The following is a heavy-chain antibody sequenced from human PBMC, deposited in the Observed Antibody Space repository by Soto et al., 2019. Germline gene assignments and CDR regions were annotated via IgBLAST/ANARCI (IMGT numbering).Heavy chain of an antibody. CDR2: INHSGST. D-gene: IGHD7-27*01. J-gene: IGHJ3*02. Sequence: SETLSLTCAVYGGSFSGYYWSWIRQPPGKGLEWIGEINHSGSTNYNPSLKSRVTISVDTSKNQFSLKLSSVTAADTAVYYCARINWGSAFDIWGQGTMVTVSS. V-gene: IGHV4-34*01. CDR1: GGSFSGYY. CDR3: ARINWGSAFDI.